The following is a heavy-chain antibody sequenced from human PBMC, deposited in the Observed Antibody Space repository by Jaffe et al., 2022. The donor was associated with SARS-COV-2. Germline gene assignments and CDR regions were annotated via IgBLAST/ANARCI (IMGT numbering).Heavy chain of an antibody. CDR2: IKQDGSEQ. Sequence: EVQLVESGGGLVQPGGSLRLSCEASGFTFNSHWMNWVRQTPGKGLERVATIKQDGSEQYYVDSVKGRFTISRDNAKNSLYLQMNSLRAEDTAVYYCVRVADSWAFDCWGQGTLVTVSS. D-gene: IGHD6-13*01. V-gene: IGHV3-7*01. CDR3: VRVADSWAFDC. J-gene: IGHJ4*02. CDR1: GFTFNSHW.